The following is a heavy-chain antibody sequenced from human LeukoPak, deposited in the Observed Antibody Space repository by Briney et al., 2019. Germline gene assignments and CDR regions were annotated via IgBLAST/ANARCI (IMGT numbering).Heavy chain of an antibody. CDR3: AKDVEDAFDI. V-gene: IGHV3-23*01. D-gene: IGHD5-24*01. CDR1: GFTFSSYA. Sequence: GGSLRLSCAASGFTFSSYAMSWVRRAPGKGLEWVSAIRGSGGSTYYADSVKGRFTISRDNFKNTLYLQMNSLRAEDTAVYYCAKDVEDAFDIWGQGTMVTVSS. J-gene: IGHJ3*02. CDR2: IRGSGGST.